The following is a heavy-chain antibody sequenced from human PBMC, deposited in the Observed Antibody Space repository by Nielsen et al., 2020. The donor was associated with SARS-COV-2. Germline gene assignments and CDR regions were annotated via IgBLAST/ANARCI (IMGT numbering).Heavy chain of an antibody. V-gene: IGHV3-53*04. Sequence: GESRKISCAASGFTVSSNYMSWVRQAPGKGLEWVSVIYSGGSTYYADSVKGRFTISRHNSKTTLYLQMNSLRAEDTAVYYCASIDILTGLDYWGQGTLVTVSS. J-gene: IGHJ4*02. CDR3: ASIDILTGLDY. D-gene: IGHD3-9*01. CDR1: GFTVSSNY. CDR2: IYSGGST.